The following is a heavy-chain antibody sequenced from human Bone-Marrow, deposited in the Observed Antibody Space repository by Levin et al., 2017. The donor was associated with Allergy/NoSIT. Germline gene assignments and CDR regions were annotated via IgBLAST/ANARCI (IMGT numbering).Heavy chain of an antibody. CDR1: GYTFTSYA. CDR2: INAGNGNT. V-gene: IGHV1-3*01. CDR3: ARDRDSSGWGIDY. J-gene: IGHJ4*02. Sequence: GESLKISCKASGYTFTSYAMHWVRQAPGQRLEWMGWINAGNGNTKYSQKFQGRVTITRDTSASTAYMELSSLRSEDTAVYYCARDRDSSGWGIDYWGQGTLVTVSS. D-gene: IGHD6-19*01.